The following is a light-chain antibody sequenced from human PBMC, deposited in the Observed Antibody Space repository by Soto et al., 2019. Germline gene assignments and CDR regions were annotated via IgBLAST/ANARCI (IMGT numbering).Light chain of an antibody. CDR1: SSNIGAGYD. CDR2: GNS. Sequence: QSVLTQPPSVSGAPGQRVTISCTGSSSNIGAGYDVHWYQQLPGTAPKLLIYGNSNRPSGVPDRFSGSKSGTSASLAITVLQAEDEADYDCQCYDSSRSGVVFGGGTKLTVL. CDR3: QCYDSSRSGVV. J-gene: IGLJ2*01. V-gene: IGLV1-40*01.